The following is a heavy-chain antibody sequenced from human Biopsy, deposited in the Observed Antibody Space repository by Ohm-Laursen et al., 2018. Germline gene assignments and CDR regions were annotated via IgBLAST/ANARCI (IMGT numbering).Heavy chain of an antibody. CDR3: ARAIDYYDPYYYYGLDV. CDR1: GGSFSGYY. V-gene: IGHV4-34*01. CDR2: INHSGRT. J-gene: IGHJ6*02. Sequence: TLSLTCAVYGGSFSGYYWSWIRQPPGKGLEWIGEINHSGRTNYNPSLKSRVTISVDTSKNQFSLKLRSVTAADTAVYYCARAIDYYDPYYYYGLDVWGQGTTVTVSS. D-gene: IGHD3-16*01.